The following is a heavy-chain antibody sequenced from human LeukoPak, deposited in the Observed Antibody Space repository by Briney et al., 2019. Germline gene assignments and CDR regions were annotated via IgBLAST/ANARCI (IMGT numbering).Heavy chain of an antibody. CDR3: AKRDSSGSYYFDY. D-gene: IGHD3-22*01. Sequence: GGSLRLSCAASGFTFSDYYMSWVRQAPGKGLEWVSYISSSGSTIYYADSVKGRFTISRDNAKNSLYLQMNSLRAEDTAVFYCAKRDSSGSYYFDYWGQGTLVTVSS. CDR2: ISSSGSTI. CDR1: GFTFSDYY. J-gene: IGHJ4*02. V-gene: IGHV3-11*01.